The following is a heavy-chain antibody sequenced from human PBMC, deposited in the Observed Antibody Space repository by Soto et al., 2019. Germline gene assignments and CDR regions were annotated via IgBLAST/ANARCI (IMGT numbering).Heavy chain of an antibody. J-gene: IGHJ1*01. CDR3: SRYGGVMHYGSCKN. D-gene: IGHD1-26*01. Sequence: GGSLRLSCEISGVNLNTYWMHWVRQAPGEGVVWVSRINSDGTNTAYADSAQGRFTISRDNAEKTVYLDMSSLKDDDTAVSYWSRYGGVMHYGSCKNCGRGT. V-gene: IGHV3-74*01. CDR2: INSDGTNT. CDR1: GVNLNTYW.